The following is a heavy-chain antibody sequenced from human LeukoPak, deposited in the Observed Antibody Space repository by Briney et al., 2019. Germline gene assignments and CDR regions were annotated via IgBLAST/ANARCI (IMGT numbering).Heavy chain of an antibody. J-gene: IGHJ6*03. D-gene: IGHD2-2*01. CDR2: IRYDGSNK. Sequence: GGSLRLSCAASGFTFSSYGMHWVRQAPGKGLEWVAFIRYDGSNKYYADSVKGRFTISRDNSKNTLYLQMGSLRAEDMAVYYCARVGSKSYYYYMDVWGKGTTVTVSS. V-gene: IGHV3-30*02. CDR1: GFTFSSYG. CDR3: ARVGSKSYYYYMDV.